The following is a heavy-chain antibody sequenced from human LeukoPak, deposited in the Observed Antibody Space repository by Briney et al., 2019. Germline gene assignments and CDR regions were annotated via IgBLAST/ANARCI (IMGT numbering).Heavy chain of an antibody. J-gene: IGHJ6*02. CDR3: ARRADYCSGGSCYYGMDV. CDR1: GGSISSSSYY. D-gene: IGHD2-15*01. CDR2: IYHSGST. Sequence: SETLSLTCTVSGGSISSSSYYWDWIRQPPGKGLEWIMSIYHSGSTYYNPSLKSRVTIPVDTSKNQFSLKLRSVTAADTAVYYCARRADYCSGGSCYYGMDVWGQGTTVTVSS. V-gene: IGHV4-39*01.